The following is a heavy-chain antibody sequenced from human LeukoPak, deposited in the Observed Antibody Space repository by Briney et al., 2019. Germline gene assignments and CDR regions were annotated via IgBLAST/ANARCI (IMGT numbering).Heavy chain of an antibody. J-gene: IGHJ4*02. CDR2: INAGNGNT. V-gene: IGHV1-3*01. CDR3: ARVLLPAYGDHAFDY. Sequence: GASVKVSCKASGYTLTDYYMHWVRQAPGQRLEWMGWINAGNGNTKYSQKFQGRVTFTRDTSANIVYMELTSLRSEDTAVYYCARVLLPAYGDHAFDYWGQGTLVTVSS. CDR1: GYTLTDYY. D-gene: IGHD4-17*01.